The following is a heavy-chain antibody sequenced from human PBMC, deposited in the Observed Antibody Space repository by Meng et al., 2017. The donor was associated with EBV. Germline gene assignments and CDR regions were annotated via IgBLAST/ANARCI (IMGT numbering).Heavy chain of an antibody. D-gene: IGHD3-10*01. CDR3: TTDEEGSRF. J-gene: IGHJ4*02. V-gene: IGHV3-15*01. CDR1: GFTFRNAW. CDR2: IRSKTDDGPI. Sequence: DVQLVESGGGFVKPGGSLRLSCAASGFTFRNAWMNWVRQAPGKGLEWVGRIRSKTDDGPIDYAAPVKGRFSISRDDSKDTLHLQMNSLKTEDTAMYYCTTDEEGSRFWGQGTLVTVS.